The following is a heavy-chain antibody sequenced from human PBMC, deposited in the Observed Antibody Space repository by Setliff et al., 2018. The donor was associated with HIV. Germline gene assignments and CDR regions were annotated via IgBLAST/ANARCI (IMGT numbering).Heavy chain of an antibody. Sequence: LSLTCAVYGGSFTGYFWSWIRQSPGKGLEWIGEINDSGDTNYNPSLKSRVTISVVTSKNQFSLKVRSLTAADTGLYYCARVKSIKTTLVRLWPRFDLWGQGTQVTVSS. J-gene: IGHJ5*02. CDR3: ARVKSIKTTLVRLWPRFDL. CDR1: GGSFTGYF. V-gene: IGHV4-34*01. CDR2: INDSGDT. D-gene: IGHD3-10*01.